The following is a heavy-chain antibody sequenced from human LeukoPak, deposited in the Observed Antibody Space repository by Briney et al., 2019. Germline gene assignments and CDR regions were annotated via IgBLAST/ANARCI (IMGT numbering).Heavy chain of an antibody. CDR1: GGSISSYY. V-gene: IGHV4-59*01. CDR2: IYYSGST. J-gene: IGHJ5*02. CDR3: VRNDPLRSSGWPNWFDP. Sequence: PSETLSLTCTVSGGSISSYYWSWIRQPPGKGLEWIGYIYYSGSTNYNPSLKSRVTISVDTSKNQFSLKLSSVTAADTAVYYCVRNDPLRSSGWPNWFDPWGQGTLVTVSS. D-gene: IGHD6-19*01.